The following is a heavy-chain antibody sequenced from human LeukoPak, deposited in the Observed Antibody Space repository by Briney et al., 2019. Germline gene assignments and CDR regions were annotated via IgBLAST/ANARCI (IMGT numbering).Heavy chain of an antibody. Sequence: GGSLRLSCAASGFTFSSYSMNWVRQAPGKGLEWVSVIYSGGTTYYADSVKGRFTISRDNSKNSLDLQMNSLRVEDTGIYYCVKVAKYYYGSETYYFFEHWGQGTPVTASS. V-gene: IGHV3-66*01. CDR1: GFTFSSYS. D-gene: IGHD3-10*01. J-gene: IGHJ4*02. CDR3: VKVAKYYYGSETYYFFEH. CDR2: IYSGGTT.